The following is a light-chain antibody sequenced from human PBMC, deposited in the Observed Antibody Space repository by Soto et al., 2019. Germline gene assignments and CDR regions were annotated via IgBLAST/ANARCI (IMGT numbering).Light chain of an antibody. CDR1: SSDVGGYNY. Sequence: QSVLTQPPSASASPGQSVTISCTGSSSDVGGYNYVSWYQQHPGKAPKLMIYEVSKRPSGVPDRFSGSKSGNTASLTVSGLQAEDEADYYCSSYAGNVVFGGGTKVTVL. CDR2: EVS. V-gene: IGLV2-8*01. J-gene: IGLJ2*01. CDR3: SSYAGNVV.